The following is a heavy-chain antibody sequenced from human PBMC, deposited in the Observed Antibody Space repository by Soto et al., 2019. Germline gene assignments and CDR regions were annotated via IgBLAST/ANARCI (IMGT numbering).Heavy chain of an antibody. V-gene: IGHV3-21*01. CDR3: ARDRAAAGRGWFDP. J-gene: IGHJ5*02. D-gene: IGHD6-13*01. CDR1: GFTFSSYS. CDR2: ISSSSSYI. Sequence: EVQLVESGGGLVKPGGSLRLSCAASGFTFSSYSMNWVRQAPGKGLEWVSSISSSSSYIYYADSVKGRFTISRDNAKNSLYLQMNSLRAEDTAVYYCARDRAAAGRGWFDPWGQGTLVTVSS.